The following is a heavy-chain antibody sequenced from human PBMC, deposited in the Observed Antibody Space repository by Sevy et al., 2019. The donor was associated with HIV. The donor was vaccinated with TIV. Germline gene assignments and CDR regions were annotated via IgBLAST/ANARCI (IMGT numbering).Heavy chain of an antibody. D-gene: IGHD3-16*02. J-gene: IGHJ6*02. CDR1: GFTVSRNY. CDR2: IYSGGST. Sequence: GGSLRLSCAASGFTVSRNYMSWVRQAPGKGLEWVSLIYSGGSTYYADSVKGRFTISRDNSKNTLYLQMNSLRAEDTAFYYCARISKNYYYGMDVWGQGTTVTVSS. CDR3: ARISKNYYYGMDV. V-gene: IGHV3-53*01.